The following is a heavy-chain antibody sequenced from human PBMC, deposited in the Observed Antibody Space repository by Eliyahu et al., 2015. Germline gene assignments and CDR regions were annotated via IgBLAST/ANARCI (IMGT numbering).Heavy chain of an antibody. D-gene: IGHD2-21*01. Sequence: EVQLVESGGGLVKPGGSLRLSCAASGFTFSAYAMNWVRQAPGKGLEWVSSISGTTGYIYYVDSVKGRFTISRDNAKNSVYLQMNSLRVEDTAVYYCARAPRIFDGFDMWGQGTMVIVSS. CDR2: ISGTTGYI. CDR3: ARAPRIFDGFDM. CDR1: GFTFSAYA. J-gene: IGHJ3*02. V-gene: IGHV3-21*06.